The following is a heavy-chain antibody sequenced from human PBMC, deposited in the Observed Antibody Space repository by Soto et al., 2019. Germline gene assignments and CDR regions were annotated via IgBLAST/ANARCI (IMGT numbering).Heavy chain of an antibody. V-gene: IGHV1-24*01. Sequence: ASVKVSCKVSGYTLTELSMHWVRQAPGKGLEWMGGFDPEDGETIYAQKFQGRVTMTEDTSTDTAYMELSSLRSEDTAVYYCARDDYPYYDDSSGYHFYYWGQGALVPVSS. CDR3: ARDDYPYYDDSSGYHFYY. CDR1: GYTLTELS. J-gene: IGHJ4*02. CDR2: FDPEDGET. D-gene: IGHD3-22*01.